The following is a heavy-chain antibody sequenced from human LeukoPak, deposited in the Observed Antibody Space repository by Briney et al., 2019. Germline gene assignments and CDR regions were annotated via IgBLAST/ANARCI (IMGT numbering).Heavy chain of an antibody. CDR2: IYYSGST. CDR1: GGSISSSSYY. Sequence: PSETLSLTCTVSGGSISSSSYYWGWIHQPPGKGLEWIGSIYYSGSTYYNPSLKSRVTISVDTSKNQFSLKLSSVTAADTAVYYCASRALGPYYYDSSGYYSYFFDYWGQGTLVTVSS. D-gene: IGHD3-22*01. V-gene: IGHV4-39*01. J-gene: IGHJ4*02. CDR3: ASRALGPYYYDSSGYYSYFFDY.